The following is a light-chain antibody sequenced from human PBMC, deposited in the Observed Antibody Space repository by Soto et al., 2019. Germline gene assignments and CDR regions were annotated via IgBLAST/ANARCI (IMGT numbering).Light chain of an antibody. CDR1: QSINNY. CDR2: DAS. V-gene: IGKV3-11*01. J-gene: IGKJ4*01. Sequence: EIVLTQSPVTLSLSPGERATLSCRASQSINNYLAWYQQKPGQPPRLLIYDASNRATAIPVRFSGSGSGTDSNLSISSLETKDSAVDYSEYRCIWPPGATFGGGTKVEIK. CDR3: EYRCIWPPGAT.